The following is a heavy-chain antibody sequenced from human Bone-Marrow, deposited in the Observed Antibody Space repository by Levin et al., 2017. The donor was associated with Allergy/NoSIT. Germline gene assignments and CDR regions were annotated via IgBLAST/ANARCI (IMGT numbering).Heavy chain of an antibody. CDR3: ARVRENTNYLDY. Sequence: GESLKISCQGSGYSFTKFWIAWVRQMPEKGLEWMGIIYPGDSDTRYSPSFQGQVIISADKSITTAYLPWSSLKASDTAIYFCARVRENTNYLDYWGQGTLLTVSS. J-gene: IGHJ4*02. CDR1: GYSFTKFW. D-gene: IGHD3-10*01. V-gene: IGHV5-51*01. CDR2: IYPGDSDT.